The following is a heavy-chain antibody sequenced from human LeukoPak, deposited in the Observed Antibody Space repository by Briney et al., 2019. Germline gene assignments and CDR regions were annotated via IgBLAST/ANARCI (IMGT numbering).Heavy chain of an antibody. Sequence: GGSLRLSCAASGFTFSNYAMTWVRQAPGKGLEWVSVISAGGSNTDYADSVKGRFTISRDDSKNTVSLQMNSLRAEDTAVYYCARVSDYSNYFDFWGQGTLVTVSS. D-gene: IGHD4-11*01. CDR1: GFTFSNYA. J-gene: IGHJ4*02. CDR3: ARVSDYSNYFDF. V-gene: IGHV3-23*01. CDR2: ISAGGSNT.